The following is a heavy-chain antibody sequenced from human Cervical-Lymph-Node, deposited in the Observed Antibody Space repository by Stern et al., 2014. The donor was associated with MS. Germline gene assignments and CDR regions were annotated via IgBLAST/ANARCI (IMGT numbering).Heavy chain of an antibody. CDR2: ISPSSDYI. Sequence: EVQLVESGGGLVKPGGSLTLSCVASGFTFTNYAMNWVRQAPGKGPEWVSSISPSSDYIYYADSLRGRFTISRDNANNSLHLQLNSLRPDDTAVYFCVRPGYGSGCFAYWGRGALVTVSA. CDR1: GFTFTNYA. V-gene: IGHV3-21*01. D-gene: IGHD3-10*01. J-gene: IGHJ4*02. CDR3: VRPGYGSGCFAY.